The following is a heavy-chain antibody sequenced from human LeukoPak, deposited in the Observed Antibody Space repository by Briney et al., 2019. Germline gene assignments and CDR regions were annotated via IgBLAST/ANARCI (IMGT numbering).Heavy chain of an antibody. CDR1: GYSLTNHY. CDR3: ARGPAAVHP. D-gene: IGHD6-13*01. V-gene: IGHV4-34*12. CDR2: IIHTGST. Sequence: SETLSLTCAVYGYSLTNHYWIWIRQPPGKGLEWIGEIIHTGSTNYNPSLKSRVTISVDTSQNQFFLTLTSVTAAETAVYYCARGPAAVHPWGQGTLVTVYS. J-gene: IGHJ5*02.